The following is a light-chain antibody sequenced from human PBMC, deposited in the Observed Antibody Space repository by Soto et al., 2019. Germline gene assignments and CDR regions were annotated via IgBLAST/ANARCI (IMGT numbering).Light chain of an antibody. CDR1: SSDVGGYDY. V-gene: IGLV2-8*01. Sequence: QSALTQPPSASGSPGQSVTISCTGTSSDVGGYDYVSWYQQHPGKAPKLMIFEVSNRPSGVPDRFSGSKSSNTASLTVSGLQSDDEADYYCSSYAGSNNYVFGSGTKLTVL. J-gene: IGLJ1*01. CDR3: SSYAGSNNYV. CDR2: EVS.